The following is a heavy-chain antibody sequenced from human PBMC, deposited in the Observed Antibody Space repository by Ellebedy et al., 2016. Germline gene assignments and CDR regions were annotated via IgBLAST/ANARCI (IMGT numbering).Heavy chain of an antibody. CDR2: IDWDDDK. V-gene: IGHV2-70*04. D-gene: IGHD5-18*01. CDR1: GFSLSTSAMR. J-gene: IGHJ2*01. CDR3: ARTRGYSVGYGNWYFDI. Sequence: SGPTLVKPTQTLTLTCNFSGFSLSTSAMRVSWIRQSPGKALEWLARIDWDDDKLYSPSLKTRLTISKDTSKNQVVLVMTNMDPVDTATYYCARTRGYSVGYGNWYFDIWGRGTPVTVSS.